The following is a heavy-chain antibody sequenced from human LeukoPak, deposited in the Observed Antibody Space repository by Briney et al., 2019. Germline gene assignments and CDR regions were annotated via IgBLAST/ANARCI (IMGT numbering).Heavy chain of an antibody. CDR1: GYSFTSYW. Sequence: GESLKISCKGSGYSFTSYWIGRVRQMPGKGLEWMGIIYPGDSDTRYSPSFQGQVTISADKSISTAYLQWSSLKASDTAMYYCATIPHYCDGDCFPDYFDYWGQGTLVTVSS. CDR2: IYPGDSDT. V-gene: IGHV5-51*01. J-gene: IGHJ4*02. CDR3: ATIPHYCDGDCFPDYFDY. D-gene: IGHD2-21*02.